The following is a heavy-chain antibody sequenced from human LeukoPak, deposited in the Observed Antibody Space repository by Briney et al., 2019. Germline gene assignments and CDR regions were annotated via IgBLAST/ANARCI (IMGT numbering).Heavy chain of an antibody. D-gene: IGHD3-10*01. CDR1: GYTFTSYG. CDR2: ISAYNGNT. V-gene: IGHV1-18*04. CDR3: ARGTMVRGVILNFDY. J-gene: IGHJ4*02. Sequence: ASVKVSCKASGYTFTSYGISWVRQAPGQGLEWMGWISAYNGNTNYAQMLQGRVTMTTDTSTSTAYMELRSLRSDDTAVYYCARGTMVRGVILNFDYWGQGTLVTVSS.